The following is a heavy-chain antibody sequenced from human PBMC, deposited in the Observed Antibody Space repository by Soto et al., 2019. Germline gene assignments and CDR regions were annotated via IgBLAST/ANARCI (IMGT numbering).Heavy chain of an antibody. CDR2: IKSKTDGGTT. V-gene: IGHV3-15*01. CDR3: ARVGRRWLQIFDY. D-gene: IGHD5-12*01. CDR1: GFTFSNAW. J-gene: IGHJ4*02. Sequence: EVQLVESGGGLVKPGGSLRLSCAASGFTFSNAWMSWVRQAPGKGLEWVGRIKSKTDGGTTDYAAPVKGRFTISRDDSKNTLYLQMNSLKTEDTAVYYCARVGRRWLQIFDYWGQGTLVTVSS.